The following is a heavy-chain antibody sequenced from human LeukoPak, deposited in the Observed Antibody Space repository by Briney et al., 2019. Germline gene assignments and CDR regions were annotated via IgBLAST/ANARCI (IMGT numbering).Heavy chain of an antibody. CDR3: ARVYDSSGYYYDYFDY. CDR1: GFTFSSYW. CDR2: IKQDGSEK. V-gene: IGHV3-7*01. Sequence: GGSLRLSCAASGFTFSSYWMSWVRQAPGKGLEWVANIKQDGSEKYYVDSVKGRFTISRDNAKNSLYLQMNSLRAEDTAVYYCARVYDSSGYYYDYFDYWGQGTLVTVSP. D-gene: IGHD3-22*01. J-gene: IGHJ4*02.